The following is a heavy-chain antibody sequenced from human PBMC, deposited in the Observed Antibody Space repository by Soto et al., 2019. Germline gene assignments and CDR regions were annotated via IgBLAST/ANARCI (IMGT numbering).Heavy chain of an antibody. V-gene: IGHV3-43*01. D-gene: IGHD3-10*01. Sequence: GGSLRLSCAASAFTFDDYTMHWVRQAPEKGLERVSLISWDGGSTYYADSVKGRFTISRDNSKNSLYLQMNSLRTEDTALYYCAGSGKITMPSVDGMDVWGQGTTVTVSS. J-gene: IGHJ6*02. CDR1: AFTFDDYT. CDR3: AGSGKITMPSVDGMDV. CDR2: ISWDGGST.